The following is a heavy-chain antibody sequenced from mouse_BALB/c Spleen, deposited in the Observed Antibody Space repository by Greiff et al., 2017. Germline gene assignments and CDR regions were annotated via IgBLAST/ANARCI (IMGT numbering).Heavy chain of an antibody. CDR3: ARADDGRRFGY. CDR1: GFNIKDTY. J-gene: IGHJ2*01. Sequence: VQLQQSGAELVKPGASVKLSCTASGFNIKDTYMHWVKQRPEQGLEWIGRIDPANGNTKYDPKFQGKATITADTSSNTAYLQLSSLTSEDTAVYYCARADDGRRFGYWGQGTTLTVAA. CDR2: IDPANGNT. V-gene: IGHV14-3*02. D-gene: IGHD1-2*01.